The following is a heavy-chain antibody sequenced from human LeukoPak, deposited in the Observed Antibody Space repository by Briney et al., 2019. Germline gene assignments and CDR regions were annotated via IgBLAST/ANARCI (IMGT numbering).Heavy chain of an antibody. CDR2: INPNSGGT. D-gene: IGHD2-21*02. CDR3: ARGGRGVTHDLDY. J-gene: IGHJ4*02. V-gene: IGHV1-2*06. Sequence: ASVKVSCKASGYTFTGYYMHWARQAPGQGLEWMGRINPNSGGTNYAQKFQGRVTMTRDTSISTAYMELSRLRSDDTAVYYCARGGRGVTHDLDYWGQGTLVTVSS. CDR1: GYTFTGYY.